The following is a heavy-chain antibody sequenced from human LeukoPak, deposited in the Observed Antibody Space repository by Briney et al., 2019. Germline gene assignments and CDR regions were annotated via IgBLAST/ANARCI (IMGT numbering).Heavy chain of an antibody. Sequence: GGSLRLSCAASGFTFSSYAMSWVRQAPGKGLEWVSAISGSGGSTYYAGSVKGRFTISRDNSKNTLYLQMNSLRAEDTAVYYCVRTRNDYGDPYDAFDIWGQGTMVTVSS. CDR3: VRTRNDYGDPYDAFDI. J-gene: IGHJ3*02. D-gene: IGHD4-17*01. V-gene: IGHV3-23*01. CDR2: ISGSGGST. CDR1: GFTFSSYA.